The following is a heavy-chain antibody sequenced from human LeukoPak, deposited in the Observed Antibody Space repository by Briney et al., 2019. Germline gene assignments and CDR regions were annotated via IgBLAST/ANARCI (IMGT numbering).Heavy chain of an antibody. V-gene: IGHV3-21*01. Sequence: GGSLRLSCAASGFTFSSYAMSWVRQAPGKGLEWVSSISSSSSYIYYGDSVKGRFTISRDNAKNSLYLQMNSLRAEDTVVYYCARSEARHYYGSGSYPGAFDIWGQGTMVTVSS. J-gene: IGHJ3*02. CDR1: GFTFSSYA. CDR3: ARSEARHYYGSGSYPGAFDI. D-gene: IGHD3-10*01. CDR2: ISSSSSYI.